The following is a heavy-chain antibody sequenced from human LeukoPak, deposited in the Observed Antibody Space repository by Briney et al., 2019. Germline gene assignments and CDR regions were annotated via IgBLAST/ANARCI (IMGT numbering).Heavy chain of an antibody. Sequence: ASVKVSCKASGYTFTGYYMHWVRQAPGQGLEWMGWINPNSGGTNYAQKFQGRVTMTRDTSISTAYMELSRLRSDDTAVYYCARVESGYDYYYYYYGMDVWGQGTTVTVSS. CDR2: INPNSGGT. D-gene: IGHD5-12*01. V-gene: IGHV1-2*02. CDR1: GYTFTGYY. J-gene: IGHJ6*02. CDR3: ARVESGYDYYYYYYGMDV.